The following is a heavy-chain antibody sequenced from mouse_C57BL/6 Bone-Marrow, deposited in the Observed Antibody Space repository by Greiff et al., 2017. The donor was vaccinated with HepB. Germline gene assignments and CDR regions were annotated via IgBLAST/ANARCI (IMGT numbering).Heavy chain of an antibody. CDR1: GYSITSGYY. V-gene: IGHV3-6*01. J-gene: IGHJ3*01. D-gene: IGHD2-3*01. CDR3: AREDGYQFAY. CDR2: ISYDGSN. Sequence: DVHLVESGPGLVKPSQSLSLTCSVTGYSITSGYYWNWIRQFPGNKLEWMGYISYDGSNNYNPSLKNRISITRDTSKNQFFLKLNSVTTEDTATYYCAREDGYQFAYWGQGTLVTVSA.